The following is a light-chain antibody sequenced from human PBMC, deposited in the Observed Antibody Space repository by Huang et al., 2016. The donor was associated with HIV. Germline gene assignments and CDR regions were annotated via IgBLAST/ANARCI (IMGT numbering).Light chain of an antibody. CDR3: QQTYDTPPLT. J-gene: IGKJ4*01. CDR2: AAS. CDR1: QSISNY. Sequence: DIQMTQSPSSLSASVGDRVIITCRASQSISNYLNWYQQKTGKAPRLLIYAASSLQSGVPSRFSGSGSKTSFTLTISSLQPEDFATYYCQQTYDTPPLTFGGGTRVDMK. V-gene: IGKV1-39*01.